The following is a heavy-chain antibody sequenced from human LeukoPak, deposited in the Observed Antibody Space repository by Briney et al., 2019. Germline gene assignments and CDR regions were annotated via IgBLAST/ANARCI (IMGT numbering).Heavy chain of an antibody. J-gene: IGHJ4*02. V-gene: IGHV4-59*08. CDR3: ARHISGAATLD. CDR2: IYYTGST. Sequence: SETLSLTCSVSGGSMNNYYGSWIRQPPAKGLEWIAYIYYTGSTYYNPSLKSRVTMSVDTSKNQFSLSLSSVTAADTAVYYCARHISGAATLDWGQGTVVTVSS. D-gene: IGHD3-3*02. CDR1: GGSMNNYY.